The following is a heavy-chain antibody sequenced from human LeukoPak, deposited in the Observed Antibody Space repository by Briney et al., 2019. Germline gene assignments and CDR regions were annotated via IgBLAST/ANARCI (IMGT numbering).Heavy chain of an antibody. V-gene: IGHV4-38-2*02. CDR3: ARDGGTYYYDWFDP. CDR1: GYSISSGYY. D-gene: IGHD1-26*01. CDR2: IYHSGST. Sequence: SETLSLTCAVSGYSISSGYYWGWIRQPPGKGLEWIGSIYHSGSTYYNPSLKSRVTISVDTSKNQFSLNLSSVTAADTAVYYCARDGGTYYYDWFDPWGQGTLVTVSS. J-gene: IGHJ5*02.